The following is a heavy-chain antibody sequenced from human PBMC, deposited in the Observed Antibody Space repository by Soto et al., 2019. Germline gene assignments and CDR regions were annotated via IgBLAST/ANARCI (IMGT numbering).Heavy chain of an antibody. D-gene: IGHD5-18*01. J-gene: IGHJ5*02. CDR2: IYHSGST. CDR1: GGSISSGGYS. CDR3: AKDSGYNYGYFRWFDP. V-gene: IGHV4-30-2*02. Sequence: SETLSLTCAVSGGSISSGGYSWSWIRQPPGKGLEWIGYIYHSGSTNYNNALKSRVTISVDTSKSQFSLKLSSVTAADTAVYYCAKDSGYNYGYFRWFDPWGQGTLVTVSS.